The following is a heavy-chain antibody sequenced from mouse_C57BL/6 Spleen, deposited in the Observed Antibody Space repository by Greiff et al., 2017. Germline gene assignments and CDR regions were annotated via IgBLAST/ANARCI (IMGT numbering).Heavy chain of an antibody. D-gene: IGHD2-5*01. CDR2: IHPSDSDT. CDR1: GYTFTSYW. J-gene: IGHJ1*03. V-gene: IGHV1-74*01. CDR3: AMCSNYGWYFDV. Sequence: QVQLKQPGAELVKPGASVKVSCKASGYTFTSYWMHWVKQRPGQGLEWIGRIHPSDSDTNYNQKFKGKATLTVDKSSSTAYMQLSSLTSEDSAVYYCAMCSNYGWYFDVWGTGTTVTVSS.